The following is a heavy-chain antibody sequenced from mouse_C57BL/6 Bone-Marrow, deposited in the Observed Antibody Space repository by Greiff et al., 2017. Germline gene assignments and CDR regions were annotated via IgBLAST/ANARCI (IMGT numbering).Heavy chain of an antibody. J-gene: IGHJ3*01. V-gene: IGHV1-80*01. Sequence: QVQLQPSGAELVKPGASVKISCKASGYAFSSYWMNWVKQRPGKGLEWIGQLYPGDGDTNYNGKFKGKATLTADKSSSTAYMQLSSLTSEDSAVYFCARRYYGGFAYWGQGTLVTVSA. CDR3: ARRYYGGFAY. D-gene: IGHD1-1*02. CDR1: GYAFSSYW. CDR2: LYPGDGDT.